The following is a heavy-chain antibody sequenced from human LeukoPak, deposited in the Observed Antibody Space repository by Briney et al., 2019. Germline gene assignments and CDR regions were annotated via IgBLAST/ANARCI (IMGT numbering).Heavy chain of an antibody. Sequence: ASVKVSCKASGYTFTGYYMHWVRQAPGQGLEWMGWINPNSGGTNYAQKLQGRVTMTRDTSISTAYMELSRLRSDDTAVYFCAREKGRGVISPYYDCWGQGTLVTVSS. V-gene: IGHV1-2*02. CDR1: GYTFTGYY. D-gene: IGHD3-10*01. J-gene: IGHJ4*02. CDR2: INPNSGGT. CDR3: AREKGRGVISPYYDC.